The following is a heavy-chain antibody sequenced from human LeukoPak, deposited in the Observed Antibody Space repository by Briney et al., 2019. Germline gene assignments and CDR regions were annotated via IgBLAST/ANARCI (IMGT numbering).Heavy chain of an antibody. V-gene: IGHV3-53*01. CDR3: ASGGTYYYFDY. CDR2: IYSGGST. J-gene: IGHJ4*02. D-gene: IGHD1-26*01. CDR1: GFTVSSNN. Sequence: GGSLRLSCAASGFTVSSNNMNWVRQAPGKGLEWVSVIYSGGSTYYADSEKGRFTISRDNSKNTLYLQMNSLRAEDTAVYYCASGGTYYYFDYWGRGTLVTVSS.